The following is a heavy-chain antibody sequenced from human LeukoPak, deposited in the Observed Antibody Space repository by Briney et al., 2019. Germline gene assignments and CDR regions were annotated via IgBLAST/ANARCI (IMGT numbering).Heavy chain of an antibody. V-gene: IGHV4-34*01. CDR1: GGSFSGYY. CDR3: ARNTVTTDY. CDR2: INHSGST. D-gene: IGHD4-11*01. Sequence: SETLSLTCAVYGGSFSGYYWSWIRQPPGKGLEWIGEINHSGSTNYNPSLKSRVTISVDTSKNQFSLKLSSVTAADTAVYYCARNTVTTDYWGQGTLVTVSS. J-gene: IGHJ4*02.